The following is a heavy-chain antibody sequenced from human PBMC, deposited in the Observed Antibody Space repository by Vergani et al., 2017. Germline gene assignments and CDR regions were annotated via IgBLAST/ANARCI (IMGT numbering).Heavy chain of an antibody. D-gene: IGHD5/OR15-5a*01. Sequence: EVQLVESGGGLVKPGGSLRLSCAASGFTFSSYSMNWVRQAPGKGLEWVSSISSSSSYIYYADSVKGRLTISRDNAKNSLYLQMNSLRAEDTAVYYCARESSRLPGVDYWGQGTLVTVSS. CDR1: GFTFSSYS. CDR2: ISSSSSYI. J-gene: IGHJ4*02. V-gene: IGHV3-21*01. CDR3: ARESSRLPGVDY.